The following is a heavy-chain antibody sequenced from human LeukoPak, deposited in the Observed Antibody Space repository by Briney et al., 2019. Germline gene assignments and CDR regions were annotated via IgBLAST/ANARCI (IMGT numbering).Heavy chain of an antibody. V-gene: IGHV1-8*01. J-gene: IGHJ4*02. CDR1: GYTFTSYD. CDR3: ARDFGEMAPPDY. Sequence: ASVKVSCKASGYTFTSYDINWVRQATGQGLEWMGWMNPNSGNTGYAQKFQGRVTMTRNTSISTAYMELSSLRAEDTAVYYCARDFGEMAPPDYWGQGTLVTVSS. CDR2: MNPNSGNT. D-gene: IGHD3-10*01.